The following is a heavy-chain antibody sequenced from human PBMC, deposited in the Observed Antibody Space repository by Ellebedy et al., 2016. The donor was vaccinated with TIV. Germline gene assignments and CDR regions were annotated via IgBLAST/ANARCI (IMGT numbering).Heavy chain of an antibody. J-gene: IGHJ3*02. Sequence: GESLKISCAASGFTFDDYTMHWVRQAPGKGLEWVSLISWDGGSTYYADSVKGRFTISRDNSKNSLYLQMNSLRTEDTALYYCAKGVRFLEWFDAFDIWGQGTMVTVSS. CDR1: GFTFDDYT. CDR3: AKGVRFLEWFDAFDI. CDR2: ISWDGGST. V-gene: IGHV3-43*01. D-gene: IGHD3-3*01.